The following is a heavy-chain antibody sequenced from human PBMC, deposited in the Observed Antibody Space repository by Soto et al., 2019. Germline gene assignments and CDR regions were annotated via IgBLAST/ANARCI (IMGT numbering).Heavy chain of an antibody. V-gene: IGHV1-18*01. CDR2: ISAYNGNT. Sequence: ASAKVSSKASGYTFTSYGISWVRQAPGQGLEWMGWISAYNGNTNYAQKLQGRVTMTTDTSTSTAYMELRSLRSDDTAVYYCAREYCSGGSCYFDYWGQGTLVTVSS. D-gene: IGHD2-15*01. CDR3: AREYCSGGSCYFDY. CDR1: GYTFTSYG. J-gene: IGHJ4*02.